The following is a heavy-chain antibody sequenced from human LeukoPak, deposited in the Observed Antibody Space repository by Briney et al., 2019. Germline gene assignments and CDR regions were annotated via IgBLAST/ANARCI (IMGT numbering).Heavy chain of an antibody. V-gene: IGHV3-21*01. CDR1: GFTLSGFS. D-gene: IGHD4-17*01. J-gene: IGHJ4*02. CDR3: ARGSTVPGY. Sequence: PGGSLRLSCAASGFTLSGFSMNWVRQAPGKGLEWVSSISTSSTYVYYADSVKGRFTISRDNTKNSLYLQMNSLRAEDTAVYYCARGSTVPGYWGQGTLVTVSS. CDR2: ISTSSTYV.